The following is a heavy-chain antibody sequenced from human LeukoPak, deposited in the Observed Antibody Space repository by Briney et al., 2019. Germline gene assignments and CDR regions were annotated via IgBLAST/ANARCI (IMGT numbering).Heavy chain of an antibody. CDR3: ARMGYIAVAGTWDYYYYGMDV. Sequence: ASVKVSCKASGYTFTSYGISWVRQAPGQGLEWMGWISAYNGNTNYAQKLQGRVTMTTDTSTSTAYMELSRLRSDDTAVYYCARMGYIAVAGTWDYYYYGMDVWGQGTTVTVSS. V-gene: IGHV1-18*01. D-gene: IGHD6-19*01. CDR2: ISAYNGNT. CDR1: GYTFTSYG. J-gene: IGHJ6*02.